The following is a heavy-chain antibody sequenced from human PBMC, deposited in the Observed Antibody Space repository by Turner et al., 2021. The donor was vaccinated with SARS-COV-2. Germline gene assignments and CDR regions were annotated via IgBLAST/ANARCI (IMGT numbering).Heavy chain of an antibody. V-gene: IGHV4-31*03. CDR3: ARAPSQYCTYGTCYEGFFDY. Sequence: QVQLQESGPGLVKPSQTLSLTCTVSGGSISSGGYYWSWIRQHPGKGLEWIGSIYYSGSTYYNPSLKSRVTISVDTSKNQFSLKLSSVTAADTAVYYCARAPSQYCTYGTCYEGFFDYWGQGSLVTVSS. J-gene: IGHJ4*02. CDR2: IYYSGST. CDR1: GGSISSGGYY. D-gene: IGHD2-15*01.